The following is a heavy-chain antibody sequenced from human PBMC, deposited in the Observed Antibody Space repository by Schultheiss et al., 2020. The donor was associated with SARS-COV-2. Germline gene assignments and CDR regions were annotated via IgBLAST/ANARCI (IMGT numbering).Heavy chain of an antibody. CDR2: IDWDDDK. J-gene: IGHJ4*02. D-gene: IGHD1-26*01. CDR3: ALWDPRGLTFDY. Sequence: QTLSLTCAVSGYSISSGSYYWSWIRQPPGKALEWLALIDWDDDKYYSTSLKSRLTITKDTSKNQVVLTMTNMDPVDTATYYCALWDPRGLTFDYWGQGTLVTVSS. CDR1: GYSISSGSYY. V-gene: IGHV2-70*01.